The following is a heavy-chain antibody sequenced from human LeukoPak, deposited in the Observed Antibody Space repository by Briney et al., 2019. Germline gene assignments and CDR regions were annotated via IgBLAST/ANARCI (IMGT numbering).Heavy chain of an antibody. CDR2: INHSGST. CDR3: AREESDWSSLGYYYHYMDV. J-gene: IGHJ6*03. V-gene: IGHV4-34*01. D-gene: IGHD3-9*01. CDR1: GGSFSGYY. Sequence: SETLSLTCAVYGGSFSGYYWSWIRQPPGKGLEWIGEINHSGSTNYNPSLKSRVTISVDTSKNQFSLKLSSVTAADTAMYYCAREESDWSSLGYYYHYMDVWGKGTTVTIS.